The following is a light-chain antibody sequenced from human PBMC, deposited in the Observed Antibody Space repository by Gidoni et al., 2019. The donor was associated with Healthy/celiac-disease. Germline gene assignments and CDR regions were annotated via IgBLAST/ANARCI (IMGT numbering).Light chain of an antibody. Sequence: EIVLTQPPATLSVSPGERATLSCRASQSVSSNLAWYQQKPGQAPRLLIYRASTRATGIPARFSGSGSGTEFTLTISSLQSEDFAVYYCQQYNNWSLTFGEGTKVEIK. CDR3: QQYNNWSLT. J-gene: IGKJ4*01. CDR2: RAS. CDR1: QSVSSN. V-gene: IGKV3-15*01.